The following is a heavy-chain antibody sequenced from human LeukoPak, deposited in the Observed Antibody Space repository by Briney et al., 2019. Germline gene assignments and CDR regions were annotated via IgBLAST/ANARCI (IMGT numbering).Heavy chain of an antibody. J-gene: IGHJ4*02. V-gene: IGHV4-39*07. CDR2: IYYSGTT. CDR3: ASRSWGDYYFDY. D-gene: IGHD2-21*02. CDR1: GGSISSSSYY. Sequence: SETLSLTCTVSGGSISSSSYYWGWIRQPPGNGLEWIGSIYYSGTTYYNPSLKSRVTISVDTSKNQFSLKLSSVTAADTAVYYCASRSWGDYYFDYWGQGTLVTVSS.